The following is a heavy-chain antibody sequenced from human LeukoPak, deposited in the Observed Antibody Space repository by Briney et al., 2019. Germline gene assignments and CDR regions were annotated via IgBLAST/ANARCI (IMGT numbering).Heavy chain of an antibody. CDR2: ISYDGSNK. CDR3: ARDLDYHDATGYYRQFDY. CDR1: GFTFSNYG. D-gene: IGHD3-22*01. V-gene: IGHV3-30*03. J-gene: IGHJ4*02. Sequence: GGSLRLSCAASGFTFSNYGMHWVRQAPGKGLEWVAVISYDGSNKYYADSVKGRFTISRDNAKNSLYLQMNSLRGEDTAVYYCARDLDYHDATGYYRQFDYWGQGTLVTVSS.